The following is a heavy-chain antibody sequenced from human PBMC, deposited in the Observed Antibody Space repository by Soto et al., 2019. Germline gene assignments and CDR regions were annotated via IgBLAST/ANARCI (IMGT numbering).Heavy chain of an antibody. D-gene: IGHD4-17*01. CDR2: ISAYNGNT. V-gene: IGHV1-18*01. Sequence: ASVKVSCKASGYTFTSYGISWVRQAPGQGLEWMGWISAYNGNTNYAQKLQGRVTMTTDTSTSTAYMELRSLRSDDTAVYYCARDTNRYGDYVLFAPYWGRGTLVTAPQ. CDR1: GYTFTSYG. J-gene: IGHJ4*02. CDR3: ARDTNRYGDYVLFAPY.